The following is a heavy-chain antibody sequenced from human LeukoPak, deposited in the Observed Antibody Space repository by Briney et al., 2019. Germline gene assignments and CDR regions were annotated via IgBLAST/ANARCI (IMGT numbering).Heavy chain of an antibody. V-gene: IGHV4-59*01. Sequence: SETLSLTCTVSGVSISSYYWSWIRQPPGKGLEWIGYIYYSGSTNYNPSLKSRVTISVDTSKNQFSLQLSSVTAADTAVYYCARAQDYGDYIYYYGMDVWGQGTTVTVSS. CDR3: ARAQDYGDYIYYYGMDV. CDR1: GVSISSYY. D-gene: IGHD4-17*01. J-gene: IGHJ6*02. CDR2: IYYSGST.